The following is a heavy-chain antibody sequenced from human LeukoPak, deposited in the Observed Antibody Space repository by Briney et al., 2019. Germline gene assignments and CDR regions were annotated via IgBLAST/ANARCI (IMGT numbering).Heavy chain of an antibody. J-gene: IGHJ4*02. Sequence: GDSLRLSCVASGFTYNIYPMTWVRQSPEKGLEWVSTIGTGGDTYYADSVKGRFTISRDDSKNTLYLQMHSLGAEDTAVYYCAKSRVVDRRGYFDYWGQGTLVTVSS. D-gene: IGHD2-15*01. CDR2: IGTGGDT. CDR1: GFTYNIYP. V-gene: IGHV3-23*01. CDR3: AKSRVVDRRGYFDY.